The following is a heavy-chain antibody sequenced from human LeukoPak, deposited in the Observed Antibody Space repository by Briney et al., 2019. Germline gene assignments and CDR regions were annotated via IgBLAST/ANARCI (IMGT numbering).Heavy chain of an antibody. J-gene: IGHJ6*02. V-gene: IGHV1-8*01. CDR2: MNPNSGNT. D-gene: IGHD3-3*01. CDR1: GYTFTSYD. CDR3: ASSKAYYDFWSGYYRSDYYYYGVDV. Sequence: ASVKVSCKASGYTFTSYDINWVRQATGQGLEWMGWMNPNSGNTGYAQKFQGRVTMTRNTSISTAYMELSSLRSEDTAVYYCASSKAYYDFWSGYYRSDYYYYGVDVWGQGTTVTVSS.